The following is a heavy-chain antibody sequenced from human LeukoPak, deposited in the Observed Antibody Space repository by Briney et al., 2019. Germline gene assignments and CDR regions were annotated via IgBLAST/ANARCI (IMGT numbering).Heavy chain of an antibody. CDR1: GFTFSSCA. J-gene: IGHJ4*02. D-gene: IGHD4-23*01. CDR2: IYSGGIT. CDR3: ARVVIRPYYFDY. V-gene: IGHV3-66*01. Sequence: SGGSLRLSCAASGFTFSSCAMNWVRQAPGKGLEWVSVIYSGGITDYAYSVKGRFTISRDNSKNTLHLQMNNLRAEDTAVYYCARVVIRPYYFDYWGQGTLVTVSS.